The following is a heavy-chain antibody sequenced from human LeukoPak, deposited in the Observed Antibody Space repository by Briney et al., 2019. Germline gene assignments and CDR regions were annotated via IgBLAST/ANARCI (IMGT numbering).Heavy chain of an antibody. V-gene: IGHV3-30*02. CDR1: GFTLSSYA. CDR2: IRYDGSNK. D-gene: IGHD3-22*01. CDR3: AKVRNYYDSGSPVDY. J-gene: IGHJ4*02. Sequence: GGSLRLSCAASGFTLSSYAMSWVRQAPGKGLEWVAFIRYDGSNKYYADSVKGRFTISRDNSKNTLYLQMNSLRAEDTAVYYCAKVRNYYDSGSPVDYWGQGTLVTVSS.